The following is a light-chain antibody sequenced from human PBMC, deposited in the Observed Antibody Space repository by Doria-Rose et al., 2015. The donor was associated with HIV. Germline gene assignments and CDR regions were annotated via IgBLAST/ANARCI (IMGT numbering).Light chain of an antibody. J-gene: IGLJ2*01. V-gene: IGLV2-14*03. CDR2: DVI. Sequence: APKVIIYDVIRRPSDVSYRFSASKSGNTASLTISGLQPEDEAYYYCNSYTASGHVVFGGGTKLTVL. CDR3: NSYTASGHVV.